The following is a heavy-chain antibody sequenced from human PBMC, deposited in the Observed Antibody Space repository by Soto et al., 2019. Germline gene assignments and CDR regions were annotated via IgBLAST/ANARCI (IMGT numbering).Heavy chain of an antibody. Sequence: QVQLVESGGGVVQPGRSPRLSCAASGFTFSSYGMHWVRQAPGKGLEWVAVISYDGSNKYYADSVKGRFTISRDNSKNTLYLQMNSLRAEDTAVYYCAKGMAGTEETTGYWGQGTLVTVSS. CDR2: ISYDGSNK. CDR1: GFTFSSYG. J-gene: IGHJ4*02. D-gene: IGHD1-1*01. CDR3: AKGMAGTEETTGY. V-gene: IGHV3-30*18.